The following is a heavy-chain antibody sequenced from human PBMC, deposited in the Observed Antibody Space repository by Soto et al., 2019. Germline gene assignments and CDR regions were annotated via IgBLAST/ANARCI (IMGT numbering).Heavy chain of an antibody. D-gene: IGHD3-10*01. J-gene: IGHJ4*02. CDR1: GFIFSSYW. CDR2: MIEYGSER. Sequence: EVQLVESGGGLVQPGGSLRLSCSASGFIFSSYWMSWLRQAPGKGLEWVASMIEYGSERYYVDSVKGRFTISRDNANNSLYLQMTSLRAEDTAVYYCSRATGADKEDYWGQGTLVTVSS. V-gene: IGHV3-7*04. CDR3: SRATGADKEDY.